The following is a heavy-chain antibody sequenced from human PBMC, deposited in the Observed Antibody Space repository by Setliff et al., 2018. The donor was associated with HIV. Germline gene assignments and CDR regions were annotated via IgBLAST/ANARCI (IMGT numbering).Heavy chain of an antibody. D-gene: IGHD3-3*01. Sequence: SETLSLTCTISGGSFNSDYYFWGWIRQSPGKGLEWIGEISHSGSTNYNPSLKSRVTISVDTSKNQFSLKLSSVTAADTAVYYCARVHPSSYYDFWSGLTRYYMDVWGKGTTVTVSS. CDR1: GGSFNSDYYF. CDR2: ISHSGST. CDR3: ARVHPSSYYDFWSGLTRYYMDV. J-gene: IGHJ6*03. V-gene: IGHV4-39*07.